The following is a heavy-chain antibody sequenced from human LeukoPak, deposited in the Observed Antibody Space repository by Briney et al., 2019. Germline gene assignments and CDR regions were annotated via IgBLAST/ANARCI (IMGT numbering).Heavy chain of an antibody. CDR2: IYYSGST. J-gene: IGHJ6*02. V-gene: IGHV4-59*08. CDR3: ARTWACWAGCAWGYYYGMDV. Sequence: SETLSLTCTVSGGSISSYYWSWIRQPPGKGLEWIGYIYYSGSTNYNPSLKSRVTISVDTSKNQFSLKLSSVTAADTAVYYCARTWACWAGCAWGYYYGMDVWGQGTTVTVSS. D-gene: IGHD3-16*01. CDR1: GGSISSYY.